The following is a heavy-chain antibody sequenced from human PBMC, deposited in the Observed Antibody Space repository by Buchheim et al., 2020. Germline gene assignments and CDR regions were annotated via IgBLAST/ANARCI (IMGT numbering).Heavy chain of an antibody. Sequence: QVQLQESGPGLVKPSQTLSLTCTVSGGSISSGGYYWSWIRQHPGQGLEWIGYLYYSGSTYYNPSLKRRVTISVDTSKNQFSLKLSSVTAADTAVYYCARDGKRITMVRGPQGYYYGMDVWGQGTT. CDR3: ARDGKRITMVRGPQGYYYGMDV. V-gene: IGHV4-31*03. CDR2: LYYSGST. CDR1: GGSISSGGYY. D-gene: IGHD3-10*01. J-gene: IGHJ6*02.